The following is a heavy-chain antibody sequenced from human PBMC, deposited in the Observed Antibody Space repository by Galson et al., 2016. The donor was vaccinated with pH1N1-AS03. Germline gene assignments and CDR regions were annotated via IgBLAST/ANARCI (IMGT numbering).Heavy chain of an antibody. J-gene: IGHJ3*02. Sequence: CAISGDSVSSNIDAWNWIRQSPSGGLEWLGRTYWRSKWYNDYAVSVKSRITINPDASKNQFSLQLNSVIPEDTAVYYCARGRYSAFDIWGQGTMVTVSS. V-gene: IGHV6-1*01. CDR2: TYWRSKWYN. D-gene: IGHD1-1*01. CDR3: ARGRYSAFDI. CDR1: GDSVSSNIDA.